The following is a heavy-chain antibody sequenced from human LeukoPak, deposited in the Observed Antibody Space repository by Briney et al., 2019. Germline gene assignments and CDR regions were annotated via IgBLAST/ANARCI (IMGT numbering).Heavy chain of an antibody. CDR3: AREHTSGWYDY. CDR2: LSYDAINE. CDR1: GFTFSSYN. D-gene: IGHD6-19*01. V-gene: IGHV3-30-3*01. J-gene: IGHJ4*02. Sequence: AGGSLRLSCAASGFTFSSYNFHWVRQAPGKGLEWLAVLSYDAINEYYADSVKGRFTISRDNSKNTQYLQMNSLRLEDTAVYYCAREHTSGWYDYWGQGTLVTVSS.